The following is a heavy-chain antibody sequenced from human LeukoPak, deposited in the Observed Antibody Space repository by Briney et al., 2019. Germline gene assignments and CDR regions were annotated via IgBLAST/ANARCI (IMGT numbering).Heavy chain of an antibody. V-gene: IGHV1-2*02. D-gene: IGHD1-26*01. J-gene: IGHJ4*02. CDR2: INPNSGGT. Sequence: ASVKVSCKASGYTFTGYYMHWVRQAPGQGLEWMGWINPNSGGTNYAQQYQGRVTMTRDTSISTAYMELSRLRSDDTAVYYCARVDRWELLYFDYGGQGTLDTVSS. CDR1: GYTFTGYY. CDR3: ARVDRWELLYFDY.